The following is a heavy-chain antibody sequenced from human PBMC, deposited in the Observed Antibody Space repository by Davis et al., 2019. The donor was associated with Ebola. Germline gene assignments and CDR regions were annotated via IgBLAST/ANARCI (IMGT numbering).Heavy chain of an antibody. CDR3: AKAGGWTGLDGAFDI. V-gene: IGHV3-30*18. CDR1: GFTFSSYG. J-gene: IGHJ3*02. D-gene: IGHD3-16*01. Sequence: PGGSLRLSCAASGFTFSSYGMHWVRQAPGKGLEWVAVISYDGSNKYYADSVKGRFTISRDNSKNTLYLQMNSLRAEDTAVYYCAKAGGWTGLDGAFDIWGQGTMVTVSS. CDR2: ISYDGSNK.